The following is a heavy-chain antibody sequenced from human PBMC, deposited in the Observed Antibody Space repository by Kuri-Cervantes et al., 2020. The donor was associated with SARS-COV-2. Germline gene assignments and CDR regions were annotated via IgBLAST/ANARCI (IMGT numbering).Heavy chain of an antibody. CDR3: AGSATGEGDY. CDR2: ISAYNGNT. J-gene: IGHJ4*02. D-gene: IGHD7-27*01. V-gene: IGHV1-18*01. Sequence: ASVKVSCKASGYTFTSYGISWVRQAPGQGLEWMGWISAYNGNTNYAQKLQGRVTITADKSTSTAYMELSSLRSEDTAVYYCAGSATGEGDYWGQGTLVTVSS. CDR1: GYTFTSYG.